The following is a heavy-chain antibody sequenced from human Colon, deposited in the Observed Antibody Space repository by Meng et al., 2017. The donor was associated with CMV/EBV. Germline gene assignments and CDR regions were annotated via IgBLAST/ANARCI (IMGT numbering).Heavy chain of an antibody. CDR3: ARDLNFWSGYYDY. Sequence: GGSLRLSCAASGFTFGNYWMHWVRQAPGKGLVWVSLINGDGSSTRYGDSVKGRFTTSRDNAKNTIYLEMNSLRAEDTGVYFCARDLNFWSGYYDYWGHGTPVTVSS. CDR2: INGDGSST. V-gene: IGHV3-74*01. CDR1: GFTFGNYW. J-gene: IGHJ4*01. D-gene: IGHD3-3*01.